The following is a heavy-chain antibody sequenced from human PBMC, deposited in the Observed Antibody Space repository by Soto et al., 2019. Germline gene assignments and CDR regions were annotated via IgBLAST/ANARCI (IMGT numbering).Heavy chain of an antibody. CDR2: IYHSGST. Sequence: TSETLSLTCAVSGGSISSGGYSWSWIRQPPGKGLEWIGYIYHSGSTYYNPSLKSRVTISVDRSKNQFSLKLSSVTAADTAVYYCARSLRGWLNAPRYWGQGTLVTVSS. CDR3: ARSLRGWLNAPRY. D-gene: IGHD6-19*01. J-gene: IGHJ4*02. CDR1: GGSISSGGYS. V-gene: IGHV4-30-2*01.